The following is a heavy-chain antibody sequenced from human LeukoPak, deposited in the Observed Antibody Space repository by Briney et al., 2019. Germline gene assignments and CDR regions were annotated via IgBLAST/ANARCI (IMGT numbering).Heavy chain of an antibody. CDR2: MNPNSGNT. CDR1: GYTFTSYD. V-gene: IGHV1-8*01. Sequence: ASVKVSCKASGYTFTSYDINWVRQATGQGLEWMGWMNPNSGNTGYAQKFQGRVTMTRNTSISTAYMELSSLRSEDTAVYYCARDLVATAGSFDYWGQGTLVTVSS. J-gene: IGHJ4*02. D-gene: IGHD2-8*02. CDR3: ARDLVATAGSFDY.